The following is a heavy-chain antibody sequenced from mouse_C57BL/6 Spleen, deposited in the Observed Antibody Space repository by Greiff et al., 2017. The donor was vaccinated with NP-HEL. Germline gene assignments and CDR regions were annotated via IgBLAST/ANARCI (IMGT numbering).Heavy chain of an antibody. CDR3: AGVYYYLAY. V-gene: IGHV12-3*01. J-gene: IGHJ3*01. CDR2: ITHSGET. Sequence: VKLQESGPGLVKPSQSLFLTCSITGFPITSGYYWIWIRQSPGKPLEWMGYITHSGETFYNPSLQSPISITRETSKNQFFLQLNSVTTEDTAMYYCAGVYYYLAYWGQGTLVTVSA. D-gene: IGHD2-1*01. CDR1: GFPITSGYY.